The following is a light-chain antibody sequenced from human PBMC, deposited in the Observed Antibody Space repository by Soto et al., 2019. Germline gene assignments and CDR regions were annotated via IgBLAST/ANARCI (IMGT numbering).Light chain of an antibody. Sequence: EIVLTQSPGTLSLSPGERATLSCRASQSVSSSYLAWYQQKPGQAPRLLMYGASSRATGIPDRFSGSGSGTDFTLTISRLEPEDFAVYYCHHYDTAGTFVQGTKVEIK. CDR2: GAS. J-gene: IGKJ1*01. CDR1: QSVSSSY. CDR3: HHYDTAGT. V-gene: IGKV3-20*01.